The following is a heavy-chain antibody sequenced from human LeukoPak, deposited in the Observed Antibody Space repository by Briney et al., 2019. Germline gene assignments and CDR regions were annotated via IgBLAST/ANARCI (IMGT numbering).Heavy chain of an antibody. Sequence: SETLSLTCNVSGGSIRGYYWSWIRQPPGKGLEWIGYIYSSGSTNYNPSLKSRVTMSVDTSKNQFSLKVSSVTAADTAVYYCARGDYGDYSFYWYFDLWGRGTLVTVSS. V-gene: IGHV4-59*01. D-gene: IGHD4-17*01. CDR2: IYSSGST. CDR1: GGSIRGYY. J-gene: IGHJ2*01. CDR3: ARGDYGDYSFYWYFDL.